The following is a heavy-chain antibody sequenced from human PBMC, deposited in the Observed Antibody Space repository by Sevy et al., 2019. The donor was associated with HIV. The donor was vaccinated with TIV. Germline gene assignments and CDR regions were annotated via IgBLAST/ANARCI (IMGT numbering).Heavy chain of an antibody. V-gene: IGHV3-11*01. CDR3: ARDPLLGIAREVARGGY. CDR1: GFIFSDYY. D-gene: IGHD2-2*03. Sequence: GSLRLSCSGSGFIFSDYYMSWIRQAPGRGLEWVSYISGSGITYYAYSVEGRFTISRDNARNSLYLQMNSLRADDTAVYYCARDPLLGIAREVARGGYWGQGTLVTVSS. J-gene: IGHJ4*02. CDR2: ISGSGIT.